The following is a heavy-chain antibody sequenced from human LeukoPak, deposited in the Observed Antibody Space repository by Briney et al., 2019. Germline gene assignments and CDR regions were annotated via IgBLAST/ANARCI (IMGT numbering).Heavy chain of an antibody. Sequence: SETLSLTCTVSGDSISSGDHYWNWVRQPPGKGLEWIGYIYYTGSTFYNPSLQSRITISVDTSKNQLSLRLTSVTAADTAVYYCARGGGYSASRGGWLDPWGQGTLVTVSS. J-gene: IGHJ5*02. V-gene: IGHV4-30-4*01. CDR3: ARGGGYSASRGGWLDP. CDR2: IYYTGST. CDR1: GDSISSGDHY. D-gene: IGHD2-15*01.